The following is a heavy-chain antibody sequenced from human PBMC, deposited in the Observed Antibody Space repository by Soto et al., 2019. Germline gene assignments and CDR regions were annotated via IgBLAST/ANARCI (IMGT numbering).Heavy chain of an antibody. CDR1: GGSFSGYY. Sequence: SETLSLTCAVSGGSFSGYYWSWIRQPPGKGLEWIGEINHSGSTNYNPSLKSRVTISVDTSKNQFSLKLSSVTAADTAVYYCARSPLFDPWGQGTLVTVSS. CDR2: INHSGST. CDR3: ARSPLFDP. V-gene: IGHV4-34*01. J-gene: IGHJ5*02.